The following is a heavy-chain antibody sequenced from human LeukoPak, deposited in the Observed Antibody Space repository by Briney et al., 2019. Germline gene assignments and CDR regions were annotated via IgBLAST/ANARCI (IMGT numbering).Heavy chain of an antibody. CDR3: ARHTDIVVVPAAIGFDY. J-gene: IGHJ4*02. D-gene: IGHD2-2*01. CDR1: GGSISSSSYY. Sequence: SETLSLTCTVSGGSISSSSYYWGWIRQPPGKGLEWIVSIYYSGSTYYNPSLKSRVTISVDTSKNQFSLKLSSVTAADTAVYYCARHTDIVVVPAAIGFDYWGQGTLVTVSS. CDR2: IYYSGST. V-gene: IGHV4-39*01.